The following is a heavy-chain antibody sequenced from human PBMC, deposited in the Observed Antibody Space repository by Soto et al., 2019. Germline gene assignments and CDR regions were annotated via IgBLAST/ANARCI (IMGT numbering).Heavy chain of an antibody. D-gene: IGHD6-13*01. Sequence: ASVKVSCKASGYTFTSYGISWVRQAPGQGLEWMGWISAYNGNTNYAQKLQGRVTMTTDTSTSTAYMELRSLRSDDTAVYYCARDLRGYSSSPNEFDPWGQGTLVTVSS. CDR1: GYTFTSYG. V-gene: IGHV1-18*04. CDR2: ISAYNGNT. J-gene: IGHJ5*02. CDR3: ARDLRGYSSSPNEFDP.